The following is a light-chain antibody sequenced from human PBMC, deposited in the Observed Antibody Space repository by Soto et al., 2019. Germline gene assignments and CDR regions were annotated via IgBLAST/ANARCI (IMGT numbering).Light chain of an antibody. CDR1: NIGSKS. Sequence: SYELTQPPSVSVAPGQTARITCEGNNIGSKSVHWYQRKPGQAPVLVVYGDSDRPSGTPERFSGSDSGNTATLTIGGVEAGDEADYYCQVWHIISDHVVFGGGTKLTVL. CDR2: GDS. CDR3: QVWHIISDHVV. J-gene: IGLJ2*01. V-gene: IGLV3-21*02.